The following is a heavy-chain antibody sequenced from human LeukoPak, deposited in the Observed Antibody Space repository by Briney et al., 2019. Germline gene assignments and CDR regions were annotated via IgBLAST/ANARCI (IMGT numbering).Heavy chain of an antibody. V-gene: IGHV3-30*04. D-gene: IGHD4-17*01. CDR1: GFTFTSYT. J-gene: IGHJ4*02. CDR2: ISYDGDYQ. CDR3: ARDSYDYGDYGNSFDY. Sequence: GGSLRLSCAASGFTFTSYTMSWVRQAPGKGLEWVAVISYDGDYQYYADSVKGRFTISRDNSKNTLYLQMNSLRPEDTAVYYCARDSYDYGDYGNSFDYWGQGTLVTVSS.